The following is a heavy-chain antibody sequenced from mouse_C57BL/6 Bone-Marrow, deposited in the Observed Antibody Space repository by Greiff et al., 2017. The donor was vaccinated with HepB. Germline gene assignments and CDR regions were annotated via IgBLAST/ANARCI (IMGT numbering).Heavy chain of an antibody. Sequence: EVKLVESGGGLVKPGGSLKLSCAASGFTFSSYAMSWVRQTPEKRLEWVATISDGGSYTYYPDNVKGRFTISRDNAKNNLYLQMSHLKSEDTAMYYCARDSGYDEGFAYWGQGTLVTVSA. CDR1: GFTFSSYA. V-gene: IGHV5-4*01. D-gene: IGHD2-2*01. J-gene: IGHJ3*01. CDR3: ARDSGYDEGFAY. CDR2: ISDGGSYT.